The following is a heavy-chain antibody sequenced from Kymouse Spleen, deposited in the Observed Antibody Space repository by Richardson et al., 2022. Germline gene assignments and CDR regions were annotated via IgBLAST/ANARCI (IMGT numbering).Heavy chain of an antibody. D-gene: IGHD3-10*01. CDR3: ARDPYYYGSGSPPFDY. V-gene: IGHV3-33*01. CDR2: IWYDGSNK. J-gene: IGHJ4*02. CDR1: GFTFSSYG. Sequence: QVQLVESGGGVVQPGRSLRLSCAASGFTFSSYGMHWVRQAPGKGLEWVAVIWYDGSNKYYADSVKGRFTISRDNSKNTLYLQMNSLRAEDTAVYYCARDPYYYGSGSPPFDYWGQGTLVTVSS.